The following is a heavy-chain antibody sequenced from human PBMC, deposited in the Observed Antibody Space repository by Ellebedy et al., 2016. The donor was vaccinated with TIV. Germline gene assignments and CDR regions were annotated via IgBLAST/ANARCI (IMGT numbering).Heavy chain of an antibody. CDR2: IYPGDSDT. CDR3: ARLSGGWYGPPYYFDS. CDR1: GYSFTNYW. D-gene: IGHD6-19*01. J-gene: IGHJ4*02. V-gene: IGHV5-51*01. Sequence: KVSCKGSGYSFTNYWIGWVRQMPGKGLEWMGIIYPGDSDTRYSPSFQGQVTISADKSISTAYLQWSSLKASDIAMYYCARLSGGWYGPPYYFDSWGQGTLVTVSS.